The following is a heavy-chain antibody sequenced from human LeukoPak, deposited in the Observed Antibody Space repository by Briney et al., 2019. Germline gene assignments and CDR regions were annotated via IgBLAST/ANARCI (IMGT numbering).Heavy chain of an antibody. J-gene: IGHJ2*01. CDR2: IAYDGSNK. CDR1: GFTFSSYG. D-gene: IGHD6-13*01. CDR3: AKGDRAAADRNFDL. Sequence: GRSLRLSCAASGFTFSSYGMHWLRQAPGKGLEWVAAIAYDGSNKNDADSVKGRFTISRDNSKNTLYLQMNSQRAEDTALYHSAKGDRAAADRNFDLWGRGTLVTVSS. V-gene: IGHV3-30*18.